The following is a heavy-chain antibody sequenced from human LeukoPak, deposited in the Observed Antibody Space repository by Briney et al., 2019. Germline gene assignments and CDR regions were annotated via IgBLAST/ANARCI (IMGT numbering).Heavy chain of an antibody. D-gene: IGHD3-22*01. J-gene: IGHJ4*02. CDR1: SGSFSGYY. CDR3: ARRRSSGYYYFDY. V-gene: IGHV4-34*01. CDR2: IDHSKST. Sequence: SETLSLTCAVYSGSFSGYYWSWIRQPPGKGLEWIGEIDHSKSTKYKPSLKSRVTISVDTSKNQLSLKVKAVNAAETDVYYCARRRSSGYYYFDYWGQGTLVTVSS.